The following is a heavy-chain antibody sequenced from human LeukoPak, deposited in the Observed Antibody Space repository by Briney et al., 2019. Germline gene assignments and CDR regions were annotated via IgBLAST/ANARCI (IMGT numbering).Heavy chain of an antibody. V-gene: IGHV4-39*01. CDR3: ARTYGDYDDAFDV. CDR2: IYYSGST. D-gene: IGHD4-17*01. CDR1: GGSISNSTYY. Sequence: SETLSLTCTVSGGSISNSTYYWGWIRQPPGTGLEWIGSIYYSGSTYNNPSLKSRVTIFVDTSKNQFSLKLSSVTATDTAVYYCARTYGDYDDAFDVWGQGTMVTVSS. J-gene: IGHJ3*01.